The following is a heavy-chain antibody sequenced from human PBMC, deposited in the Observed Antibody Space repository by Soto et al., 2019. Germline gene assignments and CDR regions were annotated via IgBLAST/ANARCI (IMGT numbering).Heavy chain of an antibody. V-gene: IGHV2-5*02. Sequence: QITLKESGPSLVKPTQTLTLTCTFSGFSLSTGGVGVGWIRQPPGKALEWLALIYWDDDKRYSPSLRSRLTVTTDTSKNQVVITMTNMDPVDTATYYCAHSRCGGDCLQSYSSHYYYGMDVWGQGTTVTVSS. J-gene: IGHJ6*02. CDR3: AHSRCGGDCLQSYSSHYYYGMDV. CDR2: IYWDDDK. CDR1: GFSLSTGGVG. D-gene: IGHD2-21*02.